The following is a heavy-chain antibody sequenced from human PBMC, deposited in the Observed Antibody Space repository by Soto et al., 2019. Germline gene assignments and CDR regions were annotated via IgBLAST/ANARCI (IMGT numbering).Heavy chain of an antibody. CDR2: ISAYNGNT. CDR3: ARGGRYYDIFTGYYRGFGWFDP. V-gene: IGHV1-18*04. D-gene: IGHD3-9*01. J-gene: IGHJ5*02. CDR1: GYTFTSYG. Sequence: QVELVQSGAEVKKPGASVKVSCKACGYTFTSYGISWVRQAPGQGLEWMGWISAYNGNTNYAQKLQGRVTMTTDTSTSTAYMELRSLRSDDTAVYYCARGGRYYDIFTGYYRGFGWFDPWGQGTLVTVSS.